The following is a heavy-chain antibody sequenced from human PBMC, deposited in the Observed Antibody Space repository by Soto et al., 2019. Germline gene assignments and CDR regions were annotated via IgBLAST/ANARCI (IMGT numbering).Heavy chain of an antibody. CDR3: ARGERSHRITIFGVVNSEYGMDV. J-gene: IGHJ6*02. Sequence: GASVKVSCKASGYTFTSYDINWVRQATGQGLEWMGWMNPNSGNTGYAQKFQCRVTMTRNTSISTAYMELSSLRSEDTAVYYCARGERSHRITIFGVVNSEYGMDVWGQGTTVTVSS. V-gene: IGHV1-8*01. D-gene: IGHD3-3*01. CDR1: GYTFTSYD. CDR2: MNPNSGNT.